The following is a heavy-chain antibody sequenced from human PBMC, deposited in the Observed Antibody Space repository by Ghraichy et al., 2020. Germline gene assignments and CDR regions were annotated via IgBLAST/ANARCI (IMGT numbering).Heavy chain of an antibody. CDR3: TSRGISVRNEWGSLDY. V-gene: IGHV3-23*01. Sequence: GGSLRLSCAASGFTFSSHAMTWVRQAPGKGLEWVAAIGGSGVQTFYADSVRGRFTISRDNSKNTLHLHMNNLKAEDMAVYYCTSRGISVRNEWGSLDYWGQGTLVTVSS. D-gene: IGHD1-1*01. J-gene: IGHJ4*02. CDR2: IGGSGVQT. CDR1: GFTFSSHA.